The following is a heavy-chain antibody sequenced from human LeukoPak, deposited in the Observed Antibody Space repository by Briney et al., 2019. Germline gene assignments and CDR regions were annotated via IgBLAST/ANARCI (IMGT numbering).Heavy chain of an antibody. CDR1: GYTFTDYY. J-gene: IGHJ4*02. CDR2: INPKSGGT. CDR3: AISIISSKWLVLFLGY. D-gene: IGHD6-19*01. Sequence: ASVKVSCKASGYTFTDYYVHWVRQAPGQGPEWMGWINPKSGGTNYAQKFQGRVTMTRDTSISTAYMDLRRLTSDDTAVYYCAISIISSKWLVLFLGYWGQGTLVTGSS. V-gene: IGHV1-2*02.